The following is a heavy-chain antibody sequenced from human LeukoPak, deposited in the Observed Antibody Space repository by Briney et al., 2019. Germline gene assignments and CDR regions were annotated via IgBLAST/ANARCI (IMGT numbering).Heavy chain of an antibody. D-gene: IGHD4-23*01. CDR2: IYYSGST. CDR3: AKAKTTVVTGGIDY. Sequence: PSETLSLTCTVSGGSISSSSYYWGWIRQPPGKGLEWIGSIYYSGSTYYNPSLKSRVTISVDTSKNQFSLKLSSVTAADTAVYYCAKAKTTVVTGGIDYWGQGTLVTVSS. V-gene: IGHV4-39*07. CDR1: GGSISSSSYY. J-gene: IGHJ4*02.